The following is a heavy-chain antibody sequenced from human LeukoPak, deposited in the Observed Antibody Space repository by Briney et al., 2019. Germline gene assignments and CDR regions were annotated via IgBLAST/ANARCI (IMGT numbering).Heavy chain of an antibody. CDR2: IRSQGYGGTT. V-gene: IGHV3-49*04. D-gene: IGHD3-10*01. Sequence: GGSLRFSCTTSGFTFGDYAMSWVRQAPGKGLEWVGLIRSQGYGGTTQYAASVKGRFTISRDDSKSIAYLQMNSLKTEDTAVYYCTRVSRSGSYSDFWGQGTLVTVSS. CDR1: GFTFGDYA. J-gene: IGHJ4*02. CDR3: TRVSRSGSYSDF.